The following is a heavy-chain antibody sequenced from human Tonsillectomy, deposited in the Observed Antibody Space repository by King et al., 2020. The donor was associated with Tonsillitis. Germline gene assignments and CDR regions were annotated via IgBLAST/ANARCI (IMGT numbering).Heavy chain of an antibody. V-gene: IGHV1-2*02. J-gene: IGHJ4*02. D-gene: IGHD6-19*01. CDR3: VVAVTGTRGVGYYFDN. CDR1: GYTFTDYY. CDR2: INPHSGAT. Sequence: LVQSGAEVRKPGASVNVSCTASGYTFTDYYVHWVRQAPGQGLEWIGWINPHSGATNFAQRFQDRVTMTRDTSISTAYLGLTSVRSDDTAVFYCVVAVTGTRGVGYYFDNWGQGTLVTVSS.